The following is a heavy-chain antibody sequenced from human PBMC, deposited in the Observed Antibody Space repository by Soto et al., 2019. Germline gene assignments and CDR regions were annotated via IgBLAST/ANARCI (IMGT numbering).Heavy chain of an antibody. Sequence: QVQLVESGGGVVQPGRSLRLSCAASGFTFSNYGIHWVRQAPGKGLEWVAVVSSDGSDKYYADSVKGRFTISRDNSKNTLYLQMNSLRTEDTAMYYCAKQIDSGSYYVHWGQGTLVTVSS. CDR2: VSSDGSDK. CDR3: AKQIDSGSYYVH. J-gene: IGHJ4*02. V-gene: IGHV3-30*18. D-gene: IGHD3-10*01. CDR1: GFTFSNYG.